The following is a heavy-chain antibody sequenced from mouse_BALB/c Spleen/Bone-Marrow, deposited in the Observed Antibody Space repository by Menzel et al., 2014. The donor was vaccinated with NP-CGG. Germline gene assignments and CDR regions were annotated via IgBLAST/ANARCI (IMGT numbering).Heavy chain of an antibody. CDR1: GFTFSSFG. D-gene: IGHD1-1*01. V-gene: IGHV5-17*02. Sequence: EVQLVESGGGLVQPGGSRKLSCAASGFTFSSFGMHWVRQAPEKGLEWVAYISSGSSTIYYADTVMGRFTIPRDNPKNTLFLQMTSLRSEDTAMYYCARSGSSSGYFDYWGQGTTLTVSS. CDR3: ARSGSSSGYFDY. J-gene: IGHJ2*01. CDR2: ISSGSSTI.